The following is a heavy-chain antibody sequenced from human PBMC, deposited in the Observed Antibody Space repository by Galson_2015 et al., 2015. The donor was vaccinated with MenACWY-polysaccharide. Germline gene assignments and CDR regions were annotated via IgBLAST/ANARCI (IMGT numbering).Heavy chain of an antibody. CDR3: ARDRGRAAAAPYYYYGMDV. V-gene: IGHV3-21*01. J-gene: IGHJ6*02. D-gene: IGHD6-13*01. CDR2: ISSSSSYI. CDR1: GFTFSSYS. Sequence: SLRLSCAASGFTFSSYSTNWVRQAPGKGLEWVSSISSSSSYIYYADSVKGRFTISRDNAKNSLYLQMNSLRAEDTAVYYCARDRGRAAAAPYYYYGMDVWGQGTTVTVSS.